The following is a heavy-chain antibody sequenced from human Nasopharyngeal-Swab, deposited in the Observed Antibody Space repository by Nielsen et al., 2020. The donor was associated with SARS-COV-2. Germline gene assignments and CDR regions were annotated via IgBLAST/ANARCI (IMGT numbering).Heavy chain of an antibody. CDR2: ISYDGSNK. CDR1: GFTFSSYG. CDR3: ASPKTFYGGNTGVDRAFDI. V-gene: IGHV3-30*03. J-gene: IGHJ3*02. D-gene: IGHD4-23*01. Sequence: GESLKISCAASGFTFSSYGMHWVRQAPGTGLEWVAVISYDGSNKYYADSVKGRFTISRDNSKNTLHLQMTSLRAEDTAVYYCASPKTFYGGNTGVDRAFDIWGQGTMVTVSS.